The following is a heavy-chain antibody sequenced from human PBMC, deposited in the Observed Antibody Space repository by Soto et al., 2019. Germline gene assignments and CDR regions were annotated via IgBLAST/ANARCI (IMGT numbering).Heavy chain of an antibody. Sequence: QVQLVESGGGVVQPGRSLRLSCAASGFTFSSYAMHWVRQAPGKGLEWVAVISYDGSNKYYADSVKGRFTISRDNSKNPLYMQMNSLRAEDTAVYYCAREADIVLVPAAKYGMDVWGQGTTVTVSS. J-gene: IGHJ6*02. CDR3: AREADIVLVPAAKYGMDV. CDR1: GFTFSSYA. CDR2: ISYDGSNK. V-gene: IGHV3-30-3*01. D-gene: IGHD2-2*01.